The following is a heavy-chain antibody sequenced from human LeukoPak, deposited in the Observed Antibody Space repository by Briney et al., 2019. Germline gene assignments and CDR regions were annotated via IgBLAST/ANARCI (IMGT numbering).Heavy chain of an antibody. V-gene: IGHV3-66*01. CDR1: GFTVSSNY. CDR3: AKRSSGSNFDY. Sequence: GGSLRLSCAASGFTVSSNYMSWVRQAPGKGLEWVSVIYSGGSTYYADSVKGRFTISRDNSKNTLYLQMNSLRAEDTAVYYCAKRSSGSNFDYWGQGTLVTVSS. D-gene: IGHD1-26*01. J-gene: IGHJ4*02. CDR2: IYSGGST.